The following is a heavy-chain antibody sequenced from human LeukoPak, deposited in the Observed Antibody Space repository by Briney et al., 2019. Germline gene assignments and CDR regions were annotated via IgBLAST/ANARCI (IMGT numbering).Heavy chain of an antibody. J-gene: IGHJ6*03. CDR3: ASYCGGDCYYYMDV. CDR1: GCSISSSSYY. D-gene: IGHD2-21*01. Sequence: SETLSLTCTVSGCSISSSSYYWGWIRHPPGKGLEWIGSIYYSGRTYYNPSLKSRVTISVDTSKNQFSLKLSSVTAADTAVYYCASYCGGDCYYYMDVWGKGTTVTISS. V-gene: IGHV4-39*01. CDR2: IYYSGRT.